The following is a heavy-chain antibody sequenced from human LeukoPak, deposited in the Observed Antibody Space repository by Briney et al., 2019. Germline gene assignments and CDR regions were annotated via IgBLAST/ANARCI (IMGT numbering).Heavy chain of an antibody. CDR1: GFTFRSYS. J-gene: IGHJ4*02. D-gene: IGHD6-19*01. CDR3: ARRGYSSGWDY. V-gene: IGHV3-48*01. CDR2: IVSSSSTI. Sequence: GGSLRLSRATPGFTFRSYSIIWGRQAPGGGLGGVSYIVSSSSTIYYADSVKGRFTISRDNAKNSLYLQMNSLRAEDTAVYYCARRGYSSGWDYWGQGTLVTVSS.